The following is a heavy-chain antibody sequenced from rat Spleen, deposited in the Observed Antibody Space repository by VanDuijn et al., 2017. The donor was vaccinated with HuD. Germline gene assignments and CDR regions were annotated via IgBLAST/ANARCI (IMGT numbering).Heavy chain of an antibody. Sequence: EVQLVESGGGLVQPGRSMKLSCAASGFTFSNYHMAWVRQAPTKGLEWVATISYDGSSTYYRDSVKGRFTISRDNAKSTLYLQMDSLRSEDTATYYCARGATEGILFDYWGQGVMVTVSS. J-gene: IGHJ2*01. V-gene: IGHV5-29*01. CDR3: ARGATEGILFDY. CDR2: ISYDGSST. D-gene: IGHD1-11*01. CDR1: GFTFSNYH.